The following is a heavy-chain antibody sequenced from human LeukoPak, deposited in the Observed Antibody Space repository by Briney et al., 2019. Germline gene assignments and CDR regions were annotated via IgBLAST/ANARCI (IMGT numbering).Heavy chain of an antibody. D-gene: IGHD3-10*01. V-gene: IGHV4-59*01. Sequence: SETLSLTCTVSGGSISSYYWSWIRQPPGKGLEWIGYIYYSGSTNYNPSLKRRATIPVDTSKNQCSLKLSSVTAADTAVYYCARDSGRSDFDYWGQGTLVTVSS. CDR1: GGSISSYY. J-gene: IGHJ4*02. CDR2: IYYSGST. CDR3: ARDSGRSDFDY.